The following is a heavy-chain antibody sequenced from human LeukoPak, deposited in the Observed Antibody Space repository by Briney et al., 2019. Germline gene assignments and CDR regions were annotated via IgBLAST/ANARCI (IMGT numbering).Heavy chain of an antibody. Sequence: SETLSLTCTVSGGSVSNYYWSWIRQPAGKGLEWIGRIYTSGSTNYNPSLKSRVTLSVDTSKNQFSLKLSSVTAADTAVYYCATESYNWYGAFDIWGQGTVVTVSS. CDR3: ATESYNWYGAFDI. CDR1: GGSVSNYY. J-gene: IGHJ3*02. CDR2: IYTSGST. V-gene: IGHV4-4*07. D-gene: IGHD1-1*01.